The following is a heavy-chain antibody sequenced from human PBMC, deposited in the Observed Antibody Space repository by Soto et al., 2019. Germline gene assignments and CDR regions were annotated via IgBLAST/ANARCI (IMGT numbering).Heavy chain of an antibody. J-gene: IGHJ6*02. V-gene: IGHV1-69*12. CDR3: AREGSTVETAMVSPYYYGMAV. CDR1: GDSFISYA. CDR2: IIPIFGRG. D-gene: IGHD5-18*01. Sequence: QVQLVQSGAEVRKPGSSVKVSCKVSGDSFISYAISWVRQAPGQGLELMVGIIPIFGRGNYAQRFQGRVGITADESTSTVHMALSGLRAKDTYVYYGAREGSTVETAMVSPYYYGMAVWGQGATVTVSS.